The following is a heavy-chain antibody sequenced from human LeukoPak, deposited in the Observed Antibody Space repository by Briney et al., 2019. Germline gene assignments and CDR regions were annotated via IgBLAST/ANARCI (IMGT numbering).Heavy chain of an antibody. CDR1: GFTFSNYG. D-gene: IGHD3-16*01. CDR2: ISSSGSTI. V-gene: IGHV3-48*04. Sequence: GGSLRLSCAASGFTFSNYGMHWVRQAPGKGLEWVSYISSSGSTIYYADSVKGRFTISRDNAKNSLYLQMNSLRAEDTAVYYCARDWGVAYAFDIWGQGTMVTVSS. CDR3: ARDWGVAYAFDI. J-gene: IGHJ3*02.